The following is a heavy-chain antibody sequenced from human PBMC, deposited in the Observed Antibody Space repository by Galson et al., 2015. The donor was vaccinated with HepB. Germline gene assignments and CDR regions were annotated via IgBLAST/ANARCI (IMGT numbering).Heavy chain of an antibody. CDR3: ATSDGHTFDPYLMDV. CDR1: GGNLNIYS. D-gene: IGHD3-9*01. CDR2: IIPVFGAP. V-gene: IGHV1-69*06. Sequence: SVKVSCKASGGNLNIYSLSWVRQAPGQGLEWMGGIIPVFGAPSHAQRFQGRVTISADKSTSTAYMELSSLRSEDTAVYYCATSDGHTFDPYLMDVWGRGTTVIVSS. J-gene: IGHJ6*03.